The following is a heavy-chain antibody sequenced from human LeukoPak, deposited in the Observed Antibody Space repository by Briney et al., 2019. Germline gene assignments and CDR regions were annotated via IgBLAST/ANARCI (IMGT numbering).Heavy chain of an antibody. CDR2: IIPILGIA. D-gene: IGHD2-21*02. J-gene: IGHJ5*02. V-gene: IGHV1-69*04. CDR3: ARETYCGGDCYSELWFDP. Sequence: SVKVSCKASGGTFSSYAISWVRQDPGQGLEWMGRIIPILGIANYAQKFQGRVTITADKSTSTAYMELSSLRSEDTAVYYCARETYCGGDCYSELWFDPWGQGTLVTVSS. CDR1: GGTFSSYA.